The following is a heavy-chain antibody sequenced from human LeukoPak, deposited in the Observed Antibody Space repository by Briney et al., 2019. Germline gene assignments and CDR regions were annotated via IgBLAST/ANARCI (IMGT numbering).Heavy chain of an antibody. CDR3: AIPPGYCGNDCSFDH. J-gene: IGHJ4*02. Sequence: AESLKISCEGSGYSFSNYWIGWVRQMPGKGLEWMGIIYPGDYETRYSPSFQGLVTISVDKSISTAYLQWSSLKASDTAMYYCAIPPGYCGNDCSFDHWGQGTLVTVSS. CDR1: GYSFSNYW. D-gene: IGHD2-21*02. V-gene: IGHV5-51*01. CDR2: IYPGDYET.